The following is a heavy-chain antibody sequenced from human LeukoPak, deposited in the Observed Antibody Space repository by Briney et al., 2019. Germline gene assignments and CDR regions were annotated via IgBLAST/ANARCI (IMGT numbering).Heavy chain of an antibody. D-gene: IGHD3-10*01. Sequence: SETLSLTCAVYGVSFSGYYWSWIRQPPGKGLEWIGEINHSGSTNHNPSLKSRVTISVDTSKNQFSLKLSSVTAADTAVYYCARLRMVRGVITPSGGYFDYWGQGTLVTVSS. CDR3: ARLRMVRGVITPSGGYFDY. J-gene: IGHJ4*02. V-gene: IGHV4-34*01. CDR2: INHSGST. CDR1: GVSFSGYY.